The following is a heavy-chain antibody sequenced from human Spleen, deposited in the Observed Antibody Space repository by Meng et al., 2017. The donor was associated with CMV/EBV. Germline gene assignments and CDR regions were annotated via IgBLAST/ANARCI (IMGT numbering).Heavy chain of an antibody. D-gene: IGHD6-13*01. Sequence: GGSLRLSCAASGFSVSYNYISWVRQAPGKGLEWVSVIYSGGSTYYAGSVKGRFTISRDDSKNTVYLQMNSLRAEDTAMYYCARDVGAATGRGDWFDLWGQGILVTVSS. CDR2: IYSGGST. J-gene: IGHJ5*02. CDR3: ARDVGAATGRGDWFDL. V-gene: IGHV3-53*01. CDR1: GFSVSYNY.